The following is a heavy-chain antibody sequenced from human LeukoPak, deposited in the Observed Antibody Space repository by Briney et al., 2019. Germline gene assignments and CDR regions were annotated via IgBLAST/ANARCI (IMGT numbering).Heavy chain of an antibody. V-gene: IGHV3-48*02. CDR1: GFTFSSYS. J-gene: IGHJ4*02. Sequence: GGSLRLSCAASGFTFSSYSMNWVRQAPGKGLEWVSYISSSSSTIYYADSVKGRFTISRDNAKNSLYLQMNSLRDEDTAVYYCARAPYDILTGYSPYYFESWGQGTLVTVSS. D-gene: IGHD3-9*01. CDR2: ISSSSSTI. CDR3: ARAPYDILTGYSPYYFES.